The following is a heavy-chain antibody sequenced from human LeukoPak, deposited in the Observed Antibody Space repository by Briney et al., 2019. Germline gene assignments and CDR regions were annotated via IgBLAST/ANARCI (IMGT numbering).Heavy chain of an antibody. D-gene: IGHD2-15*01. J-gene: IGHJ6*03. V-gene: IGHV3-23*01. Sequence: GGSLRLSCVASGFTFNRNGMSWVRQAPGKGLEWVSSISSTGGTTYYADSVKGRFTISRDNSKNTLYLQMNSLRAEDTAIYYCAKNGDRGAYCTGGTCYPYFYYYMDVWGKGTTVTI. CDR1: GFTFNRNG. CDR2: ISSTGGTT. CDR3: AKNGDRGAYCTGGTCYPYFYYYMDV.